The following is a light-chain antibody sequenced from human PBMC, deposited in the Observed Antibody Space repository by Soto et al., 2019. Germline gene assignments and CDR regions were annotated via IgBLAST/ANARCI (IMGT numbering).Light chain of an antibody. CDR1: EDIDTS. Sequence: DSHMTEYTYTLSVSLGDRITITCRASEDIDTSLAWFQQRPGKAPKVLIAGASGLMNGVPSTFSGSGSGTEFALTISSVQPDDFATYFCQHYDACPCTFGQGTKVDIK. V-gene: IGKV1-5*01. CDR3: QHYDACPCT. CDR2: GAS. J-gene: IGKJ1*01.